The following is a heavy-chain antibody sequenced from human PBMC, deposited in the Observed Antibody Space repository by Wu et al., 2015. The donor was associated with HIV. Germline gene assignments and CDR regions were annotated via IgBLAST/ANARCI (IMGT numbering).Heavy chain of an antibody. Sequence: QVQLVQSGAEVKKPGSSVKVSCKASGGTFSNYALNWVRQAPGQGLEWMGAIIPIFVTSHYAQKLQGRVTITADESTSTAYMELSSLRSEDTAVYYCARAKNYYDSSGFYYYFDSWGQGTLVTVSS. CDR2: IIPIFVTS. CDR3: ARAKNYYDSSGFYYYFDS. D-gene: IGHD3-22*01. CDR1: GGTFSNYA. J-gene: IGHJ4*02. V-gene: IGHV1-69*12.